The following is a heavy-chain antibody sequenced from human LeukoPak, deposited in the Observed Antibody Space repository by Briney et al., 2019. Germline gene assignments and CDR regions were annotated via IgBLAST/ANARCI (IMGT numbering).Heavy chain of an antibody. J-gene: IGHJ4*02. CDR2: IYHSGST. D-gene: IGHD4/OR15-4a*01. Sequence: SETLSLTCAVSGYSISSGYYWGWIRQPPGKGLEWIGSIYHSGSTYYNPSLQSRVTISVDTSKNQFSLKLSSVTAADTAAYYCARDLSWVPTSDYWGQGTLVTVSS. CDR1: GYSISSGYY. V-gene: IGHV4-38-2*02. CDR3: ARDLSWVPTSDY.